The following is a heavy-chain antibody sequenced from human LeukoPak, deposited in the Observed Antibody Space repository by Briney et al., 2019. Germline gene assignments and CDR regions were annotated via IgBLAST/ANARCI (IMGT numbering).Heavy chain of an antibody. V-gene: IGHV1-46*01. CDR3: ARDRGDTAMVTPYFDY. J-gene: IGHJ4*02. Sequence: ASVKVSCKASGYTFTSYYMHWVRQAPGQGLEWMGIINPSGGSTSYAQKFQGRVTMTRDTSTSTVYMELSSLRSEDTAVYYCARDRGDTAMVTPYFDYWGQGTLVTVSS. CDR1: GYTFTSYY. CDR2: INPSGGST. D-gene: IGHD5-18*01.